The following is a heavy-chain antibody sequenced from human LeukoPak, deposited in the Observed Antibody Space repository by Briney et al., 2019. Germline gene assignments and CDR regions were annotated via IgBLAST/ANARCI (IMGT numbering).Heavy chain of an antibody. Sequence: PSETLSLTCTVSGGSISSSSYYWGWIRQPPGKGLEWIGSIYYSGSIYYNPSLKSRVTISVDTSKNQFSLKLSSVTAADTAVYYCARHDEMTTVTTGYDYWGQGTLVTVSS. CDR3: ARHDEMTTVTTGYDY. D-gene: IGHD4-17*01. CDR2: IYYSGSI. V-gene: IGHV4-39*01. J-gene: IGHJ4*02. CDR1: GGSISSSSYY.